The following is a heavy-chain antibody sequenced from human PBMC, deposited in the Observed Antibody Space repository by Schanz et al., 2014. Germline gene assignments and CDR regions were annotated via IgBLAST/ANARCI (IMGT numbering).Heavy chain of an antibody. D-gene: IGHD3-22*01. CDR3: AKDLPSDYYIAY. CDR1: GFTFSSYG. J-gene: IGHJ4*02. Sequence: QVQLVESGGGVVQPGGSLRLSCAASGFTFSSYGMHWVRQAPGKGLEWVAFIRYNGINEYYADSVKGRFTISRDNSKNTLYLQMTSLRSEDTAVYYCAKDLPSDYYIAYWGQGTLVTVSS. CDR2: IRYNGINE. V-gene: IGHV3-30*02.